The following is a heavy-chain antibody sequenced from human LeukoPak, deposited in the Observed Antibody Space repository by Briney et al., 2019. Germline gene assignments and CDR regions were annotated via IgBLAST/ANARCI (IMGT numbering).Heavy chain of an antibody. CDR2: INPNSGGT. CDR3: AREGGDFTIFGVVTTVDY. V-gene: IGHV1-2*02. Sequence: ASVKVSCKASGYTFTGYYMHWERQAPGQGLEWMGWINPNSGGTNYAQKFQGRVTMTRDTSISTAYMELSRLRSDDTAVYYCAREGGDFTIFGVVTTVDYWGQGTLVTVSS. J-gene: IGHJ4*02. D-gene: IGHD3-3*01. CDR1: GYTFTGYY.